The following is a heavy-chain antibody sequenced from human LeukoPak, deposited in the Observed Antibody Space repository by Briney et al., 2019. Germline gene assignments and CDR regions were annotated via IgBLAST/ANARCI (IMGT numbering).Heavy chain of an antibody. D-gene: IGHD3-10*01. V-gene: IGHV3-23*01. CDR1: GFKFTTAW. J-gene: IGHJ4*02. Sequence: GGSLRLSCAASGFKFTTAWMSWVRQAPGRGLEWVSGISGSGLNTYYADSVKGRFTSSRDNSKNMLYLQMNSLRAEDTAVYYCAKGGGYGSGTYSEDWGQGILVTVSS. CDR2: ISGSGLNT. CDR3: AKGGGYGSGTYSED.